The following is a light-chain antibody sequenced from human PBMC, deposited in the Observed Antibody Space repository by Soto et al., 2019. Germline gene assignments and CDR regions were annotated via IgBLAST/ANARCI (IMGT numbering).Light chain of an antibody. J-gene: IGKJ2*01. V-gene: IGKV3-15*01. CDR1: QSVGSR. Sequence: EIVMTQSPATLSVSPGERATLSCRASQSVGSRLAWYQQKPGQAPRLLIYDASARATGFPARFSGSGSGTEFTLTISGLQSEDFAVYYCQQYTNWPRTFGQGTKLEIK. CDR3: QQYTNWPRT. CDR2: DAS.